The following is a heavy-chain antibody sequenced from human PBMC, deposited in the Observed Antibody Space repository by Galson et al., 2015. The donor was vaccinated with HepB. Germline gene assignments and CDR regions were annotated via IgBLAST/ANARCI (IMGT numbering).Heavy chain of an antibody. Sequence: SVKVSCKASGYTFTNYGISWVRQAPGQGLEWMGWISVYNGNTNYVQKFQGRVTMTTDTSTSTACMELRSLRSDDTAVYYCARDRVYGDYDVYWYFDLWGRGTLVTVSS. D-gene: IGHD4-17*01. J-gene: IGHJ2*01. CDR3: ARDRVYGDYDVYWYFDL. CDR1: GYTFTNYG. V-gene: IGHV1-18*01. CDR2: ISVYNGNT.